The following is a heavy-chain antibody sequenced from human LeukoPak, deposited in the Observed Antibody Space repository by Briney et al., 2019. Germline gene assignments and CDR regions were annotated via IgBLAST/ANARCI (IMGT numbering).Heavy chain of an antibody. D-gene: IGHD6-13*01. CDR1: GGSFSGYY. CDR3: ARQGPYSSSWYYYYYYMDV. J-gene: IGHJ6*03. V-gene: IGHV4-34*01. Sequence: SETLSLTCAVYGGSFSGYYWSWIRQPPGKGLEWLGEINHSGSTNYNPSLKSRVTISVDTSKNQFSLKLSSVTAADTAVYYCARQGPYSSSWYYYYYYMDVWGKGTTVTISS. CDR2: INHSGST.